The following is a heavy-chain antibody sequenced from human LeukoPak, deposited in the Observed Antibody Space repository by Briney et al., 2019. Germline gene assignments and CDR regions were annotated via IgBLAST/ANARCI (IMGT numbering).Heavy chain of an antibody. CDR1: GFTFSRYG. J-gene: IGHJ4*02. Sequence: GGSLRLSCAASGFTFSRYGMHWVRQAPGKGLEWVSIISSSGGTTYYADSVKGRFTISRDNSKNTLYLQMNSLRAEDTALYYCAKREYSSSWYSLDYWGQGTLVTVSS. D-gene: IGHD6-13*01. CDR2: ISSSGGTT. CDR3: AKREYSSSWYSLDY. V-gene: IGHV3-23*01.